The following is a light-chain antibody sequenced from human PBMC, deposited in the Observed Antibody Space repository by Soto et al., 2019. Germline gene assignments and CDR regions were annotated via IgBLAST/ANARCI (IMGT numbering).Light chain of an antibody. CDR2: DAS. J-gene: IGKJ1*01. Sequence: DSQVTQRPSTLSASVVDIVTITFVAGQFVSSFLAWYQQKPGKAPKLLIYDASSLEGGVPSRFSGSGSGTEFTLIINNLQTGDFATYYCQQYYAYWTFGQGTKVDIK. CDR1: QFVSSF. CDR3: QQYYAYWT. V-gene: IGKV1-5*01.